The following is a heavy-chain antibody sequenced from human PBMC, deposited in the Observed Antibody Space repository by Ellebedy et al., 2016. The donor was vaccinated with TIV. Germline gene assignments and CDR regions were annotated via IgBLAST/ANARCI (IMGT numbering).Heavy chain of an antibody. J-gene: IGHJ4*02. D-gene: IGHD5-12*01. CDR3: AREVPGWLLGYYFDY. CDR2: ISYDGSNK. Sequence: GESLKISXAASGFTFSSYAMHWVRQAPGKGLEWVAVISYDGSNKYYADSVKGRFTISRDNSKNTLYLQINSLRAEDTAVYYCAREVPGWLLGYYFDYWGQGTLVTVSS. CDR1: GFTFSSYA. V-gene: IGHV3-30-3*01.